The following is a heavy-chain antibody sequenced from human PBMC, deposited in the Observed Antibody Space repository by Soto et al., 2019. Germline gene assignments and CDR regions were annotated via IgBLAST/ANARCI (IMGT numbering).Heavy chain of an antibody. CDR1: GFTFSSYW. Sequence: EVQLVESGGGLVQPGGSLTLSCAASGFTFSSYWMHWVRQAPGKGVVWVSRINPDGRGTNYADSVKGQFTISRDNAKNTLYLQMNSLRPEDTAVYCCARVGQGAWYFDLWGRGTLVTVSS. CDR3: ARVGQGAWYFDL. D-gene: IGHD1-26*01. J-gene: IGHJ2*01. CDR2: INPDGRGT. V-gene: IGHV3-74*01.